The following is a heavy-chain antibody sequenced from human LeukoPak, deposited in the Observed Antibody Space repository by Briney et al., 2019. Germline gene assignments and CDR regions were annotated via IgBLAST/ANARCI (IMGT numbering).Heavy chain of an antibody. V-gene: IGHV1-69*04. J-gene: IGHJ4*02. Sequence: SVKVSCKASGGTFSSYAISWVRQAPGQGLEWMGRIIPILGIANYAQKFQGRVTITADKSTSTAHMELSSLRSEDTAVYYCASIHDYGDSTDYWGQGTLVTVSS. D-gene: IGHD4-17*01. CDR1: GGTFSSYA. CDR2: IIPILGIA. CDR3: ASIHDYGDSTDY.